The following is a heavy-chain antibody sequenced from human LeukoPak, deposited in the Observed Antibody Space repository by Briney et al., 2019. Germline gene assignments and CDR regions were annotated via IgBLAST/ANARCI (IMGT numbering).Heavy chain of an antibody. Sequence: SETLSLTCAVYGGSFSGYYWSWIRQPPGKGLEWIGEINHSGSTNYNPSLKSRVTISVDTSKNQFSLKLSSVTAADTAVYYCARHGKGVTYFYTFDIGGQGTVVAVSS. J-gene: IGHJ3*02. V-gene: IGHV4-34*01. CDR2: INHSGST. D-gene: IGHD2/OR15-2a*01. CDR1: GGSFSGYY. CDR3: ARHGKGVTYFYTFDI.